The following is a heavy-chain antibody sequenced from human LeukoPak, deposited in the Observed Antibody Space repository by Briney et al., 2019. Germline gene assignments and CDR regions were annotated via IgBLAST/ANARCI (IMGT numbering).Heavy chain of an antibody. J-gene: IGHJ6*03. CDR3: ARGYGGIYYYYMDV. D-gene: IGHD3-16*01. V-gene: IGHV4-34*01. CDR1: GGSISSYY. CDR2: INHSGST. Sequence: NPSETLSLTCTVSGGSISSYYWSWIRQPPGKGLEWIGEINHSGSTNYNPSLKSRVTISVDTSKNQFSLKLSSVTAADTAVYYCARGYGGIYYYYMDVWGKGTTVTVSS.